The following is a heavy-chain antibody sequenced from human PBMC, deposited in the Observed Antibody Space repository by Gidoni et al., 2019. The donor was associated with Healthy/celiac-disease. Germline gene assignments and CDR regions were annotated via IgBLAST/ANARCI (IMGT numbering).Heavy chain of an antibody. V-gene: IGHV3-30-3*01. J-gene: IGHJ4*02. CDR1: GFTFSSYA. CDR2: ISYDGSNK. CDR3: AREGSGPIDY. D-gene: IGHD3-10*01. Sequence: QVQLVESGGGVVQPGRSLRLSCAASGFTFSSYAMHWVRQAPGKGLEWLAVISYDGSNKYYADSVKGRFTISRDNSKNTLYLQMNSLRAEDTAVYYCAREGSGPIDYWGQGTLVTVSS.